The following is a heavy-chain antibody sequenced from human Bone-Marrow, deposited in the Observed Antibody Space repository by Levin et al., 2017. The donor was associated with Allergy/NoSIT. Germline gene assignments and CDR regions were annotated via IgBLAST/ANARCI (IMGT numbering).Heavy chain of an antibody. D-gene: IGHD1-26*01. CDR2: FSYDGSNE. V-gene: IGHV3-30*18. Sequence: PGESLKISCAASGFTFSSYGMHWVRQAPGKGLEWVAIFSYDGSNEYYAYSVKGRFTISRDNPKNTLCLQMNSLRADDTAVYYCAKGGGSYPYYFDYWGQGTLVTVSS. CDR3: AKGGGSYPYYFDY. J-gene: IGHJ4*02. CDR1: GFTFSSYG.